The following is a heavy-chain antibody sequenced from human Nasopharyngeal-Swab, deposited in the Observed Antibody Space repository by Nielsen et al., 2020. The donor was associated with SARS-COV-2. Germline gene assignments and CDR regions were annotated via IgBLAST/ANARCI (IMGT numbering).Heavy chain of an antibody. CDR3: ARNPFEFDAFDI. CDR1: GGSISSYY. D-gene: IGHD3-16*01. Sequence: SETLSSTCTVPGGSISSYYWTWIRQLPGKGLEWFEYIYYSGSTNYNPSLKSRVTISVDTSKNQFSLKLSSVTAADTAVYYCARNPFEFDAFDIWGQGTMVTVPS. J-gene: IGHJ3*02. V-gene: IGHV4-59*01. CDR2: IYYSGST.